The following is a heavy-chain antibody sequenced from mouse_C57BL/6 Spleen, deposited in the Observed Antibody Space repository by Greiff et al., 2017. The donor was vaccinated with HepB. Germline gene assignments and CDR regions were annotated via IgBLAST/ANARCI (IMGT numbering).Heavy chain of an antibody. D-gene: IGHD1-1*01. Sequence: VQLQQSGPVLVRPGASVKMSCKTSGYTFTSYWMHWVNQRPGQGLEWIGAIYPGNGDTSYNQKFKGKAKLTAVTSASTAYMELSSLTNEDSAVYYCTRRGYGSACAMDDWGQGTSVTVSS. V-gene: IGHV1-5*01. CDR3: TRRGYGSACAMDD. CDR1: GYTFTSYW. J-gene: IGHJ4*01. CDR2: IYPGNGDT.